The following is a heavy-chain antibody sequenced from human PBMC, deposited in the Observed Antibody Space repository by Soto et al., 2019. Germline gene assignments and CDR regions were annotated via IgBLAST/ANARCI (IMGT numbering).Heavy chain of an antibody. CDR2: IYYSGST. Sequence: PFQTLCVTWTVSYGSISSRDCYWSFINQPPGKGLEWIEYIYYSGSTYYNPSLKGRVTISVDTSKNQFSLKLSSVTAADTAVYYCASNSYGYTFYEYWGQGTLVTGSS. CDR3: ASNSYGYTFYEY. V-gene: IGHV4-30-4*01. CDR1: YGSISSRDCY. J-gene: IGHJ4*02. D-gene: IGHD5-18*01.